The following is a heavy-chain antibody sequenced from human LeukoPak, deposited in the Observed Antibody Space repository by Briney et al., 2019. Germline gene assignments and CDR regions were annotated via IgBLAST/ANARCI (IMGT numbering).Heavy chain of an antibody. D-gene: IGHD2-15*01. CDR2: IKSKTDGGTT. V-gene: IGHV3-15*01. CDR1: GFTFSNAW. J-gene: IGHJ4*02. CDR3: TRDGGFLYYLDY. Sequence: PGGSLRLSCAASGFTFSNAWMSWVRQAPGKGLEWVGRIKSKTDGGTTDYAAPVKGRFTISRDDSKNTLYLQMNSLKTEDTAVCYCTRDGGFLYYLDYWGQGALVTVSS.